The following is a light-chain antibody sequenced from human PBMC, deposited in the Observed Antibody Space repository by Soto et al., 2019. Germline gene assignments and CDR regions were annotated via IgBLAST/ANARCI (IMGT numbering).Light chain of an antibody. V-gene: IGLV1-40*01. Sequence: QSVLTQPPAVSWAPGHRFTISFTGSISNIWAGYDLHWYQQLPVTAPKLLIYCNSNRPSVVPDRFSGSKSGTSASLAITGLQAEDEADYYCQSYDSSMSGYVFATGTKVTV. CDR3: QSYDSSMSGYV. CDR1: ISNIWAGYD. J-gene: IGLJ1*01. CDR2: CNS.